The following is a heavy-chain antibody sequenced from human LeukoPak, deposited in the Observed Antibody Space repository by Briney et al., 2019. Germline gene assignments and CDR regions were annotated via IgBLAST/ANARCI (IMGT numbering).Heavy chain of an antibody. D-gene: IGHD2-2*01. Sequence: GESLKISCKGSGYSFTTYWIGWVRQMPGKGLEWMGVIYPGDSDTRYSPSFQGQVTISADKSISTAYLQWSSLKGSDTAMYYCARRGLYCSSTNCYDYWGQGTLVTVSS. J-gene: IGHJ4*02. V-gene: IGHV5-51*01. CDR2: IYPGDSDT. CDR1: GYSFTTYW. CDR3: ARRGLYCSSTNCYDY.